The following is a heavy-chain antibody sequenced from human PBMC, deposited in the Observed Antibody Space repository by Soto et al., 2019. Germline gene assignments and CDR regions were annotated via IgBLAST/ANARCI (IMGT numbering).Heavy chain of an antibody. D-gene: IGHD3-10*01. CDR3: ARGPRKYYYGSGSYYYYYMEV. V-gene: IGHV4-34*01. J-gene: IGHJ6*03. Sequence: SETLSLTCAVYGGSFSGYYWSWIRQPPGKGLEWIGEINHSGSTNYNPSLKSRVTISVDTSKNQFSLKLSSVTAADTAVYYCARGPRKYYYGSGSYYYYYMEVWGKGTTVTVSS. CDR2: INHSGST. CDR1: GGSFSGYY.